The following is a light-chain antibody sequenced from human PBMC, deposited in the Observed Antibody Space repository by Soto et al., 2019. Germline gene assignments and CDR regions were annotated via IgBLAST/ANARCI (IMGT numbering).Light chain of an antibody. V-gene: IGKV1-33*01. CDR1: EDINNN. Sequence: DIQMTQSPSSLSASVGDRVTITCQASEDINNNLNWYQKKPGEAPKLLIYAASNSQAGVPSRFSGSGSGTHYTFTISSLQPDDTATYYCQHCDNFPPLRTFGGGTKVDIK. CDR3: QHCDNFPPLRT. CDR2: AAS. J-gene: IGKJ4*01.